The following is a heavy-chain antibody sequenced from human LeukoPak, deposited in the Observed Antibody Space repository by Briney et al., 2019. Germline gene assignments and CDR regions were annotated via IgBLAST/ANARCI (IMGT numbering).Heavy chain of an antibody. J-gene: IGHJ1*01. Sequence: SETLSLLCSLSGDFDSRYYWRCTPGSPGKGVECIGYVSYSGRANYIPSLRGRVTISIDTSKNQFSLKLSSVTAADTAVYYCASSPRGTECFHHWGQGALVTVSS. D-gene: IGHD3-10*01. CDR2: VSYSGRA. CDR1: GDFDSRYY. V-gene: IGHV4-59*08. CDR3: ASSPRGTECFHH.